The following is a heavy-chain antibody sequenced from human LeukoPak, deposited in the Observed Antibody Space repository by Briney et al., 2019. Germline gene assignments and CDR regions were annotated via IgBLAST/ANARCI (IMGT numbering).Heavy chain of an antibody. Sequence: TGGSLRLSCAASGFAVIDNYMNWVRQAPGKGLEWVAVIYSGGNTYYADSVAGRFTISRDTATNTVYLQMNSLRADDTAVYYCAREGSGYGLHLDYWGQGTLVTVSS. V-gene: IGHV3-66*01. CDR3: AREGSGYGLHLDY. J-gene: IGHJ4*02. CDR2: IYSGGNT. D-gene: IGHD5-12*01. CDR1: GFAVIDNY.